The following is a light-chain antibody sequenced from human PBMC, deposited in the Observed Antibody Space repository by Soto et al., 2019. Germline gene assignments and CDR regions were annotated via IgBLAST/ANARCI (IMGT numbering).Light chain of an antibody. CDR1: QGISNW. CDR3: QQDNSFPRT. CDR2: TGS. J-gene: IGKJ4*01. Sequence: DIQMTQSPSSVSASVGDRVSITCRASQGISNWLACYQQKPGRAPKLLIYTGSSLQSGVPSRFSGTGSGTYFTLTISSLQPEEVATYYCQQDNSFPRTFGGGTKVEIK. V-gene: IGKV1-12*01.